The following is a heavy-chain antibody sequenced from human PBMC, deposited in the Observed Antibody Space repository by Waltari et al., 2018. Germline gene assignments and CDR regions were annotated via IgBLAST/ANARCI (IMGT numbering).Heavy chain of an antibody. V-gene: IGHV1-3*01. D-gene: IGHD6-13*01. J-gene: IGHJ4*02. CDR2: INAGNGNT. CDR3: ARHGIAAAGTLEYFDY. CDR1: GYTFTSYA. Sequence: QVQLVQSGAEVKKPGASVKVSCKASGYTFTSYAMHWVRQAPGQRLEWMGWINAGNGNTKYSQKCQGRVTITRDTSASTAYMELSSLRSEDTAVYYCARHGIAAAGTLEYFDYWGQGTLVTVSS.